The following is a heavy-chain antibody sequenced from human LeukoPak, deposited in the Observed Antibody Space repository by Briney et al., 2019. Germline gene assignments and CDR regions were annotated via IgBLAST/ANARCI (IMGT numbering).Heavy chain of an antibody. CDR3: ARHGSDYYYYMDV. D-gene: IGHD1-26*01. CDR2: IYTSGST. V-gene: IGHV4-4*09. CDR1: GGSISSYY. Sequence: SSETLSLTCTVSGGSISSYYWSWIRQPPGKGLEWIGYIYTSGSTNYNPSLKSRVTISVDTSKNQFSLKLSSVTAADTAVYYCARHGSDYYYYMDVWGKGTTVTVSS. J-gene: IGHJ6*03.